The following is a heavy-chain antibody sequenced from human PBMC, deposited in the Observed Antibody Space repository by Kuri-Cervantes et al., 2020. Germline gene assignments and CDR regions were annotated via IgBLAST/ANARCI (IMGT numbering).Heavy chain of an antibody. CDR2: ISAGGSST. V-gene: IGHV3-23*01. CDR3: AKGGGSILDDAFDI. J-gene: IGHJ3*02. Sequence: GGSLRLSCAASGFTFSTYAMSWVRQAPGKGLEWVSVISAGGSSTHYADSVKGRFTISRDNTKNALYLQMNSLRDEDTGIYYCAKGGGSILDDAFDIWGQGTMVTVSS. D-gene: IGHD2-15*01. CDR1: GFTFSTYA.